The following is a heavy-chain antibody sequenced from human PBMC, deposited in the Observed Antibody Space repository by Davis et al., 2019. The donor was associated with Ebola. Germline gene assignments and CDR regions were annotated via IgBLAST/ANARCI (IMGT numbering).Heavy chain of an antibody. V-gene: IGHV3-30-3*01. CDR2: ISYDGSNK. Sequence: PGGSLRLSCAASGFTFSSYAMHWVRQAPGKGLEWVAVISYDGSNKYYADSVKGRFTISRDNSKNTLYLQMNSLRAEDTAVYYCATQSSPTVAELYFDYWGQGTLVTVSS. D-gene: IGHD4-23*01. CDR3: ATQSSPTVAELYFDY. J-gene: IGHJ4*02. CDR1: GFTFSSYA.